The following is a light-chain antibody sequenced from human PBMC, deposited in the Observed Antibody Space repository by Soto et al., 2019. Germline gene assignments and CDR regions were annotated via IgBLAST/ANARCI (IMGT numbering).Light chain of an antibody. Sequence: AIRMTQSPSSLSASARDRVTSTCRASQGICSFLVWFQQGPGTAPKVQMRAASTLQSGVPSRFSGSRSATDVTLTISCLQAEDIATYFCHQYDKYPQTFGPGTKVDI. J-gene: IGKJ3*01. CDR2: AAS. CDR3: HQYDKYPQT. CDR1: QGICSF. V-gene: IGKV1-8*01.